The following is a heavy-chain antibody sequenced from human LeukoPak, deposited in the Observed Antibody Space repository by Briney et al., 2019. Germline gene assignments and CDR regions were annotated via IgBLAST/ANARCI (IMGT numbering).Heavy chain of an antibody. D-gene: IGHD3-3*01. J-gene: IGHJ6*03. CDR1: GGSISSYY. CDR3: ARAYYDFWSGYYSGRYYYMDV. V-gene: IGHV4-4*09. Sequence: SETLSLTCTVSGGSISSYYWSWIRQPPGKGLEWIGYIYTSGSTNYNPSLKSRVTISVDTSKNQFSLKLSSVTAADTAVYYCARAYYDFWSGYYSGRYYYMDVWGKGTTVTVSS. CDR2: IYTSGST.